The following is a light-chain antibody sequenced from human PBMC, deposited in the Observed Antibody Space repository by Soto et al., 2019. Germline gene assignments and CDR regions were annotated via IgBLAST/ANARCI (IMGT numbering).Light chain of an antibody. V-gene: IGKV1-27*01. CDR3: QKYNSAPLT. CDR2: AAS. Sequence: DIQMTQSPSSLSASLGDRVTITCRASQGIGVNLAWFQQKPGKVPKLLIYAASTLQSGVPSRFSGSGSGTDFTLTISSLQPEDFATYCCQKYNSAPLTFGGGTKVEIK. CDR1: QGIGVN. J-gene: IGKJ4*01.